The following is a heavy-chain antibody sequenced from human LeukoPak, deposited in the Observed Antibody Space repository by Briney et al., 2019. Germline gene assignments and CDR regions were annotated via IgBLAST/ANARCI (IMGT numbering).Heavy chain of an antibody. D-gene: IGHD2-8*02. J-gene: IGHJ6*03. CDR3: AACTGYPYYYYMDV. V-gene: IGHV1-58*02. CDR1: GFTFTSSA. Sequence: SVKVSCKASGFTFTSSAMQWVRQARGQRLEWIGWIVVGSGNTNYAQKFQERVTITRDMSTSTAYMELSSLRSEDTAVYYCAACTGYPYYYYMDVWGKGTTVTVSS. CDR2: IVVGSGNT.